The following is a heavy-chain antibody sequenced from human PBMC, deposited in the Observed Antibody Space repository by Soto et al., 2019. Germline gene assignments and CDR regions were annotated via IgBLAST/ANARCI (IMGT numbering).Heavy chain of an antibody. Sequence: QVQLVESGGGVVQPGRSLRLSCAASGFTFSSYGMHWVRQAPGKGLEWVAVIWYDGSNKYYADSVQGRFTISRDNSKNTLYLQMNSLRAEDTDVYYCARGIVGATYAFDIWCQGTMVTVSS. D-gene: IGHD1-26*01. CDR2: IWYDGSNK. CDR1: GFTFSSYG. CDR3: ARGIVGATYAFDI. J-gene: IGHJ3*02. V-gene: IGHV3-33*01.